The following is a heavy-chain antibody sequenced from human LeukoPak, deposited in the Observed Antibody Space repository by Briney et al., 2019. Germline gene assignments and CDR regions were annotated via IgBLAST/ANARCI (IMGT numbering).Heavy chain of an antibody. V-gene: IGHV4-30-4*01. Sequence: SETLSLTCTVSGGSISSGDYYWNWIRQPPGKGLEWIGYIYYSGSTYYNPSLKSRLTISADTSKTQFSLRLSSVTAADTAVYYCARSDTYSSGSYFNFDYWGQGTQVTVSS. CDR2: IYYSGST. J-gene: IGHJ4*02. CDR3: ARSDTYSSGSYFNFDY. D-gene: IGHD3-22*01. CDR1: GGSISSGDYY.